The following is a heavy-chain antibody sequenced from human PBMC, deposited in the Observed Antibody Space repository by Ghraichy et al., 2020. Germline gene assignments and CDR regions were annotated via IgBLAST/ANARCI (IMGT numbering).Heavy chain of an antibody. V-gene: IGHV3-30*18. J-gene: IGHJ4*02. CDR2: ISYDGSNK. CDR1: GFTFSSYG. D-gene: IGHD3-16*01. Sequence: GSLRLSCAASGFTFSSYGMHWVRQAPGKGLEWVAVISYDGSNKYYADSVKGRFTISRDNSKNTLYLQMNSLRAEDTAVYYCAKDGLDGWFGDYFDYWGQGTLVTVSS. CDR3: AKDGLDGWFGDYFDY.